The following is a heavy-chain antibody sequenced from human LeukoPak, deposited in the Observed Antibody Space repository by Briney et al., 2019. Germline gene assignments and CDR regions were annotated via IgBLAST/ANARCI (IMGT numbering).Heavy chain of an antibody. J-gene: IGHJ4*02. CDR1: GFTFSSYA. CDR2: ISGSGGRT. CDR3: ARVRGPTVVTMYFDY. Sequence: GGSLRLSCAASGFTFSSYAMSWVRQAPGKGLEWVSGISGSGGRTYYADSVKGRFTISRDNAKNSLYLQMNSLRDEDTAVYYCARVRGPTVVTMYFDYWGQGTLVTVSS. V-gene: IGHV3-23*01. D-gene: IGHD4-23*01.